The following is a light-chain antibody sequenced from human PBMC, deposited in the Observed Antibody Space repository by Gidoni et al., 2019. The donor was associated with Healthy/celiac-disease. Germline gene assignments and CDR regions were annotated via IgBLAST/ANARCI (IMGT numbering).Light chain of an antibody. Sequence: IQMTHSPSSLSASVGDRVTITCRASQSISSYLNWYQQKPGKDPKLLIYAASSLQSGVPSRFSGSGSGTDFILTISSLQPEDFANYYCQQSYSTPPGWTFGQGTKVEIK. V-gene: IGKV1-39*01. J-gene: IGKJ1*01. CDR3: QQSYSTPPGWT. CDR1: QSISSY. CDR2: AAS.